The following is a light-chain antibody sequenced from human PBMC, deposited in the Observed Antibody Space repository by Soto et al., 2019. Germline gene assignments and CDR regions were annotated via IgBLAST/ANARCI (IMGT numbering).Light chain of an antibody. Sequence: QSALTQPASVSGSPGQSITISCTGTSSDVGVYNYVSWYQQHPGKAPKLMIYEVSNRPSRVSNRFSGSKSGNTASLTISGLQAEDEADYYCSSYTSSSTLVFGGGTKLTVL. CDR2: EVS. V-gene: IGLV2-14*01. CDR1: SSDVGVYNY. CDR3: SSYTSSSTLV. J-gene: IGLJ3*02.